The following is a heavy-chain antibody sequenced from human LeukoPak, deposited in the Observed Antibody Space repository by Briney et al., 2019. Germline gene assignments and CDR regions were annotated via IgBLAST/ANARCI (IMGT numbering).Heavy chain of an antibody. Sequence: GGSLRFSCAASGFTFSSYGMHWVRQAPGKGLEWVAVISYDGSSEYYADSVKGRFTISRDNSKNTLYLQMNSLRAEDTAVYYCVKAYYYYYYYMDVWGKGTTVTVSS. CDR3: VKAYYYYYYYMDV. CDR2: ISYDGSSE. CDR1: GFTFSSYG. J-gene: IGHJ6*03. V-gene: IGHV3-30*18.